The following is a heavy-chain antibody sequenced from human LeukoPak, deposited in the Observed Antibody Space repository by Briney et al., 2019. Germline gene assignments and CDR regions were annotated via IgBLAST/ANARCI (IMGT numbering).Heavy chain of an antibody. Sequence: ASVKVSCKASGYTFTSYAMHWVRQAPGQRLEWMGWINAGNGNTKYSQKFQGRVTITRDTSASTAYMELSSLRSEDTAVYYCAKGVYYDSSGYYPMSPFDPWGQGTLDTVSS. V-gene: IGHV1-3*01. J-gene: IGHJ5*02. CDR2: INAGNGNT. CDR3: AKGVYYDSSGYYPMSPFDP. CDR1: GYTFTSYA. D-gene: IGHD3-22*01.